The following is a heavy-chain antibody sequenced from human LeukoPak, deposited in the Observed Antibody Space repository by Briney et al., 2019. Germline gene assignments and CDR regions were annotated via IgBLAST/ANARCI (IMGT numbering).Heavy chain of an antibody. CDR2: TYPGGDDT. CDR3: ARSKGSYSRGGMDV. CDR1: GYSFTSYF. J-gene: IGHJ6*02. D-gene: IGHD2-21*01. Sequence: ASVKVFCKASGYSFTSYFIHWVRQAPGQGLEWMAITYPGGDDTSYAQRFRGRVTMTRDTSTSTLHMELSSLGSEDTAVYYCARSKGSYSRGGMDVWGQGTTVTVSS. V-gene: IGHV1-46*01.